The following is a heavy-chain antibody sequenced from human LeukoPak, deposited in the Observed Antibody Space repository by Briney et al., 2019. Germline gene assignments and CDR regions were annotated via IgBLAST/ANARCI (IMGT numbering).Heavy chain of an antibody. CDR2: IYHSGST. Sequence: SETLSLTCAVSGGSISSSNWWSWVRQPPGKGLEWIGEIYHSGSTNYNPSLKSRVTISVDKSKNQLSLKLSSVTAADTAVYYCASSLGYCSSTSCYALDYFDYWGQGTLVTVSS. V-gene: IGHV4-4*02. J-gene: IGHJ4*02. D-gene: IGHD2-2*01. CDR1: GGSISSSNW. CDR3: ASSLGYCSSTSCYALDYFDY.